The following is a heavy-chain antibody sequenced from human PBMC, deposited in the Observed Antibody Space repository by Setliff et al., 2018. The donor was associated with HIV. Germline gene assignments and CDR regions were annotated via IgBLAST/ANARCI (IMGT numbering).Heavy chain of an antibody. CDR1: GYSISSGYY. J-gene: IGHJ3*02. V-gene: IGHV4-38-2*01. CDR3: ARILLYDSSAYFVNAFDI. Sequence: PSETLSLTCAVSGYSISSGYYWGWIRQPPGKGLEWIGSIYHSGSTYYNPSLKSRVTISVDTSKNQFYLKLSSVTAADTAVYYCARILLYDSSAYFVNAFDIWGQGTVVTVSS. CDR2: IYHSGST. D-gene: IGHD3-22*01.